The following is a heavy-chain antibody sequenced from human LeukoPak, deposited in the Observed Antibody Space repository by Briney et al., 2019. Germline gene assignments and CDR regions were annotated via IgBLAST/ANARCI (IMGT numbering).Heavy chain of an antibody. J-gene: IGHJ6*03. Sequence: SETLSLTCTVSGGSISSGSYYWSWIRQPAGKGLEWIGRIYTSGSTNYNPSLKSRVAISVDTSKNQFSLKLSSVTAADTAVYYCARVFLDYDILTGFNYYYYMDVWGKGTTVTISS. CDR2: IYTSGST. D-gene: IGHD3-9*01. V-gene: IGHV4-61*02. CDR3: ARVFLDYDILTGFNYYYYMDV. CDR1: GGSISSGSYY.